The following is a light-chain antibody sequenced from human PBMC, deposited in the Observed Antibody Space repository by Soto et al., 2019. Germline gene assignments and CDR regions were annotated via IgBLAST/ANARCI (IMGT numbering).Light chain of an antibody. Sequence: QSVLTQPPSVSGAPGQRVTISCTGSSSKSGAGYDPHWYQQLPGTAPKLLIYGYNNRPSGVPDRFSGSRSGTSASLAITGLQAEDEADYYCQSYDTSLSASIFGGGTKLTVL. V-gene: IGLV1-40*01. CDR1: SSKSGAGYD. J-gene: IGLJ2*01. CDR3: QSYDTSLSASI. CDR2: GYN.